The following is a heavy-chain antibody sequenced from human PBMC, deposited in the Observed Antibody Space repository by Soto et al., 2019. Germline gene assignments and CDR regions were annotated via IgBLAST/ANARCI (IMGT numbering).Heavy chain of an antibody. J-gene: IGHJ4*02. V-gene: IGHV4-30-2*01. CDR1: GGSISSGGYS. D-gene: IGHD5-12*01. Sequence: PSETLSLTCAVSGGSISSGGYSWSWIRQPPGKGLEWIGYMYHSGSTYYNPSLKSRVTISIDRSKNQFSLKLSSVTAADTAVYYCARQRDGYPDYWGQGTLVTVSS. CDR2: MYHSGST. CDR3: ARQRDGYPDY.